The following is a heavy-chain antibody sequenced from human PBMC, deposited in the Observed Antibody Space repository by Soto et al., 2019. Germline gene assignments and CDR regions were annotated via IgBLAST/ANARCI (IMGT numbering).Heavy chain of an antibody. Sequence: QVQLVESGGGVVQPGRSLRLSCAASGFTFSSYGMHWVRQAPGKGLEWVAVIWYDGSNKYYADSVKGRFTISRDNSKNTLDLQMNSLRAEDTAVYYCARDNDSSSPYYYGMDVWGQGTTVTVSS. CDR3: ARDNDSSSPYYYGMDV. V-gene: IGHV3-33*01. CDR1: GFTFSSYG. D-gene: IGHD6-6*01. CDR2: IWYDGSNK. J-gene: IGHJ6*02.